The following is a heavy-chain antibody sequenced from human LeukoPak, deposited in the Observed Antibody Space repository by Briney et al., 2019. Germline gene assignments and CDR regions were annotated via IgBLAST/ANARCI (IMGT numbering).Heavy chain of an antibody. D-gene: IGHD3-3*01. CDR3: ARHPHYYDFWSGFYYYYGMDV. CDR1: GYSFTIYW. Sequence: GESLKISCKGSGYSFTIYWIGWVRQMPGKGLEWMGIIYPGDSDTRYSPSFQGQVTISADKSISTAYLRWSSLKASDTAMYYCARHPHYYDFWSGFYYYYGMDVWGQGTTVTVSS. V-gene: IGHV5-51*01. J-gene: IGHJ6*02. CDR2: IYPGDSDT.